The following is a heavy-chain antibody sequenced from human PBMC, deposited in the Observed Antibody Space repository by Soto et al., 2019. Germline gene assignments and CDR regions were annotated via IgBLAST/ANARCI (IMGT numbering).Heavy chain of an antibody. CDR2: IYPGDSDT. CDR3: ARLSGVVTLGDYYGMDV. V-gene: IGHV5-51*01. J-gene: IGHJ6*02. CDR1: GYSSTSYW. Sequence: PGESLKISCKGSGYSSTSYWIGWVRQMPGKGLEWMGIIYPGDSDTRYSPSFQGQVTISADKSISTAYLQWSSLKASDTAMYYCARLSGVVTLGDYYGMDVWGQGTTVTVSS. D-gene: IGHD2-15*01.